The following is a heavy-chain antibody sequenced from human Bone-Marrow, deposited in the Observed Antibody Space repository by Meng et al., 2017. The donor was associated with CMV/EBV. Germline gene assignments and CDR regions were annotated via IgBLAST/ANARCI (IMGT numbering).Heavy chain of an antibody. Sequence: GESLKISCAASGFTFSSYAMHWVRQAPGKGLEWVSAISGSGGSTYYADSVKGRFTISRDNSKNTLYLQMNSLRAEDTAVYYCAKVQYQLEGSAFDIWGQGTMVTVSS. CDR3: AKVQYQLEGSAFDI. J-gene: IGHJ3*02. CDR1: GFTFSSYA. V-gene: IGHV3-23*01. CDR2: ISGSGGST. D-gene: IGHD2-2*01.